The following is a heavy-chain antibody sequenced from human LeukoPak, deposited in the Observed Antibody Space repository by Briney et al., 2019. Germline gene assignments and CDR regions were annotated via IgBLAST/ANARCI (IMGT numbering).Heavy chain of an antibody. D-gene: IGHD1-26*01. Sequence: HPGGSLRLSCAASGFTFSSYGMHWVRQAPGKGLEWVAVISYDGSNKYYADSVKGRFTISRDNSKNTLYLQMNSLRAEDTAVYYCASRSGSYWAWGQGTLVTVSS. CDR3: ASRSGSYWA. V-gene: IGHV3-30*03. CDR2: ISYDGSNK. J-gene: IGHJ5*02. CDR1: GFTFSSYG.